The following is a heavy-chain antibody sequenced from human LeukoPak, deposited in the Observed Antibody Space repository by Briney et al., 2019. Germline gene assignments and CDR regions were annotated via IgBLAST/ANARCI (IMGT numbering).Heavy chain of an antibody. J-gene: IGHJ4*02. V-gene: IGHV3-30*02. CDR2: IRYDGSNQ. CDR3: ARIYSGSHYS. D-gene: IGHD1-26*01. CDR1: GFTLSNYD. Sequence: QSGGSLRLSCAVSGFTLSNYDIYWIRQAPGKGLEWATFIRYDGSNQYYADSVKGRFTISRDTSKNTLFLQMNSLRAEDTAVYYCARIYSGSHYSWGQGTLVTIPS.